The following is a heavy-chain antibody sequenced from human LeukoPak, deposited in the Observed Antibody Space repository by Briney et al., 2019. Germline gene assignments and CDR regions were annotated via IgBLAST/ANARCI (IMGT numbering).Heavy chain of an antibody. D-gene: IGHD5-18*01. CDR3: ARDHSATAMVSYYFDY. CDR2: ISSSSSYI. J-gene: IGHJ4*02. V-gene: IGHV3-21*01. Sequence: PGGSLRLSCAASGFTFSSYSMHWVGQAPGKGLEWVSAISSSSSYIYYADSVKGRFTISRDNSKNTLYLQMNGLRAEDTAVYYCARDHSATAMVSYYFDYWGQGTLVTVSS. CDR1: GFTFSSYS.